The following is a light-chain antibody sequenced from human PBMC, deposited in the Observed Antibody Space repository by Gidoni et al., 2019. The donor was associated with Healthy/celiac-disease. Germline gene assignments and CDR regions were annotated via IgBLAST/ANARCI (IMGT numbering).Light chain of an antibody. CDR2: GAS. CDR3: QQYGSSPWT. J-gene: IGKJ1*01. CDR1: QSVSSSY. Sequence: LTQSPGTLSLSPGERATLSCRASQSVSSSYLAWYQQKPGQAPRLLIYGASSRATGIPDRFSGSGSGTDFTLTISRLEPEDFAVYYCQQYGSSPWTFGQGTKVEIK. V-gene: IGKV3-20*01.